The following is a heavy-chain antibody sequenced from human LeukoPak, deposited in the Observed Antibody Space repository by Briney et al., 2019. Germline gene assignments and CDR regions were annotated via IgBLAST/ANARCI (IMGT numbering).Heavy chain of an antibody. V-gene: IGHV4-34*01. D-gene: IGHD6-13*01. Sequence: PSETLSLXCAVYGGSFSGYYWSWIRQPPGKGLEWIGEINHSGSTNYIPSLKSRVTISVDTSKNQFSLKLSSVTAADTAVYYCARGSGSSWSHVFFDYWGQGTLVTVSS. J-gene: IGHJ4*02. CDR2: INHSGST. CDR3: ARGSGSSWSHVFFDY. CDR1: GGSFSGYY.